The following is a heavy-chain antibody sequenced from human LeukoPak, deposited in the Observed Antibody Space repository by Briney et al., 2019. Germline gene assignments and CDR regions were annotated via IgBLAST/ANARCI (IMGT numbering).Heavy chain of an antibody. CDR3: AGDWNYYDSSGYYYVGAFDI. J-gene: IGHJ3*02. Sequence: PSETLSLTCTVSGGSISSSSYYWGRIRQPPGKGLEWIGRIYTSGSTNYNPSLKSRVTMSVDTSKNQFSLKLSSVTAADTAVYYCAGDWNYYDSSGYYYVGAFDIWGQGTMVTVSS. CDR2: IYTSGST. V-gene: IGHV4-39*07. D-gene: IGHD3-22*01. CDR1: GGSISSSSYY.